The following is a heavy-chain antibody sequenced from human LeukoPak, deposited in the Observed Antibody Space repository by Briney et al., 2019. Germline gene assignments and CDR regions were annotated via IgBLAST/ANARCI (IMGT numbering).Heavy chain of an antibody. CDR3: ARGSQTVLRKYYMDV. J-gene: IGHJ6*03. D-gene: IGHD3-3*01. Sequence: PSETLSLTCAVYGGSFSGYYWSWIRQPPGKGLEWIGEINHSGSTNYNPSLKSRVTISVDTSKNQFSLKLSSVTAADTAVYYCARGSQTVLRKYYMDVWGKGTRSPSP. CDR1: GGSFSGYY. V-gene: IGHV4-34*01. CDR2: INHSGST.